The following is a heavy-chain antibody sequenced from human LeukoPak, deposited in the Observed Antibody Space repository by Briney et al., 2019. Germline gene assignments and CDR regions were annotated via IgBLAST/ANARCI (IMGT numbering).Heavy chain of an antibody. CDR3: ARGSAVGATESLGFDY. CDR1: GYTFTDYY. D-gene: IGHD1-26*01. CDR2: INPNSADT. Sequence: ASVKVSCKASGYTFTDYYMHWVRQAPGQGLEWMGWINPNSADTHYAQKFQGRVTTTRDTSISTAYMELSRLRSDDTAVYYCARGSAVGATESLGFDYWGQGTPVTVSS. V-gene: IGHV1-2*02. J-gene: IGHJ4*02.